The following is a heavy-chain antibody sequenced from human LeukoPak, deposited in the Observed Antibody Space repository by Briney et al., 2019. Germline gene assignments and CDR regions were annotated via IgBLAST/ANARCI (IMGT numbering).Heavy chain of an antibody. J-gene: IGHJ3*02. CDR2: IYCSGST. CDR1: GGSISSSSYY. V-gene: IGHV4-39*01. Sequence: SETLSLTCTDSGGSISSSSYYWGWIRQPPGKGLEWIGSIYCSGSTYYNPSLKSRVTISVDTSKNQFSLKLSSVAAADTAVYYCAGIRGYSYGYPDAFDIWGQGTMVTVSS. CDR3: AGIRGYSYGYPDAFDI. D-gene: IGHD5-18*01.